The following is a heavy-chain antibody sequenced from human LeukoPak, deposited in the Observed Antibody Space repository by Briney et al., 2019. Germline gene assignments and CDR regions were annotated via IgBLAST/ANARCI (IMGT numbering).Heavy chain of an antibody. CDR2: IYYSGST. D-gene: IGHD4-17*01. CDR3: ARDRVGYGDSNWNYYGMDV. CDR1: GGSISSYY. V-gene: IGHV4-59*01. Sequence: SETLSLTCTVSGGSISSYYWSWIRQPPGKGLEWIGYIYYSGSTNYNPSFKSRVTISVDTSKNQFSLKLSSVTAADTAVYYCARDRVGYGDSNWNYYGMDVWGQGTTVTVSS. J-gene: IGHJ6*02.